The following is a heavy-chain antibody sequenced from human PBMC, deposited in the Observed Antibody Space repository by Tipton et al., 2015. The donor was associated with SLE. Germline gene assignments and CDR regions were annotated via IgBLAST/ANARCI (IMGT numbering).Heavy chain of an antibody. V-gene: IGHV4-4*07. J-gene: IGHJ3*02. D-gene: IGHD3-16*01. Sequence: TLSLTCNVSGVSISSSYWSWIRQPAGKGLEWIGRIYTSGATDDNPSLKSRVTMSVDMSKNQIFLKMTSVTAADTAVYYCARENYAESRGIWGQGTMVTVSS. CDR3: ARENYAESRGI. CDR1: GVSISSSY. CDR2: IYTSGAT.